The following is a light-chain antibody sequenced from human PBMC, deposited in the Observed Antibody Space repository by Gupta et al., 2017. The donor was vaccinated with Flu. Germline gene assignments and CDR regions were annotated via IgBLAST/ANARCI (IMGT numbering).Light chain of an antibody. V-gene: IGKV1-39*01. Sequence: DIQMTQFQSSLSASVGNRVTITCRVSQSISSYLKWYPQKPGNATQLLIYAASSLQSGVPTRFSGSGSGTDFTLTISSQQTEDFATCNRQQSYSTPRTCGQGTKVEIK. J-gene: IGKJ1*01. CDR1: QSISSY. CDR2: AAS. CDR3: QQSYSTPRT.